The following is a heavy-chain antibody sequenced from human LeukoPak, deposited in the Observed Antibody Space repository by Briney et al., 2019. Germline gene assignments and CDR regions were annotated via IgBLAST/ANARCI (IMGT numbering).Heavy chain of an antibody. Sequence: GESLRLSCAASGFTFSSYGMHWVRQAPGKGLEWVAVISHDGSNKYYADSVKGRFTISRDNSKNTLYLQMNSLGAEDTAVYYCAKRFSSSWYSDYWGQGTLVTVSS. J-gene: IGHJ4*02. CDR2: ISHDGSNK. CDR1: GFTFSSYG. CDR3: AKRFSSSWYSDY. V-gene: IGHV3-30*18. D-gene: IGHD6-13*01.